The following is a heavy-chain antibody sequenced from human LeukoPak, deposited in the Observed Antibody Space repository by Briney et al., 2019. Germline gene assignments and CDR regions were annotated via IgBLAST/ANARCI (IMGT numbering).Heavy chain of an antibody. V-gene: IGHV4-39*07. CDR3: ARAGDGYYFDY. D-gene: IGHD5-24*01. J-gene: IGHJ4*02. CDR2: IYYSGST. CDR1: GGSISSSSYY. Sequence: SETLSLTCTVSGGSISSSSYYWGWIRQPPGKGLEWIGSIYYSGSTYYNPSLKSRVTMSVDTSKNQFSLKLSSVTAADTAVYYCARAGDGYYFDYWGQGTLVTVSS.